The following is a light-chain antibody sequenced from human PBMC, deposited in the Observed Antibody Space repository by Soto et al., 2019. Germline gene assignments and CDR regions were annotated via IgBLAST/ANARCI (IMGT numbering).Light chain of an antibody. Sequence: DIQVTQSPSSVSASVGDTVTITCRASQDINVYLNWYQQKPVEVPKLLIYSASTLHSGVPSRFTGSGSETDFTLTITSLQPEDFATYYCQHGYVAPYSFGQGTKVDI. CDR3: QHGYVAPYS. J-gene: IGKJ2*03. CDR1: QDINVY. V-gene: IGKV1-39*01. CDR2: SAS.